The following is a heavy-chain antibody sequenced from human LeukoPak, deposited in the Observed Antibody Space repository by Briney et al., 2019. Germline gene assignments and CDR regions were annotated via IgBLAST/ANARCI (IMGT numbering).Heavy chain of an antibody. CDR2: INPSGGPT. CDR3: AKAVVTASSYYFDY. CDR1: GYSFTDYY. J-gene: IGHJ4*02. V-gene: IGHV1-46*01. Sequence: AASVTVSCMASGYSFTDYYIHWVRQAPGQGLEWMGIINPSGGPTSNAQKFQGRATMTRDTATTTAYMELSSLRSEDTAVYYCAKAVVTASSYYFDYWGQGTLVTVSS. D-gene: IGHD2-21*02.